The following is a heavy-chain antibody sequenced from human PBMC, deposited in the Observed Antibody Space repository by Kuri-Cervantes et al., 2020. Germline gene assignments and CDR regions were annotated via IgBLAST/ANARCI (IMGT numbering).Heavy chain of an antibody. CDR2: IYSGGST. CDR1: GFTFGDYA. V-gene: IGHV3-53*01. D-gene: IGHD3-10*01. J-gene: IGHJ4*02. CDR3: ARMGMGSVMVRGVRSHYYFDY. Sequence: GESLKISCTASGFTFGDYAMSWFRQAPGKGLEWVSVIYSGGSTYYADSVKGRFTISRDNSKNTLYLQMNSLRAEDTAVYYCARMGMGSVMVRGVRSHYYFDYWGQGTLVTVSS.